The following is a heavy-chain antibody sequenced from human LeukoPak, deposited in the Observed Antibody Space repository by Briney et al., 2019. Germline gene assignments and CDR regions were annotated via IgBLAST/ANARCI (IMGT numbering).Heavy chain of an antibody. Sequence: PGGSLRLSRAASGFTFSDYYMSWIRQAPGKGLEWVSYISSSGSTIYYADSVKGRFTISRDNAKNSLYLQMNSLRAEDTAVYYRATFPYSSSSLLFDYWGQGTLVTVSS. V-gene: IGHV3-11*01. CDR3: ATFPYSSSSLLFDY. J-gene: IGHJ4*02. D-gene: IGHD6-6*01. CDR1: GFTFSDYY. CDR2: ISSSGSTI.